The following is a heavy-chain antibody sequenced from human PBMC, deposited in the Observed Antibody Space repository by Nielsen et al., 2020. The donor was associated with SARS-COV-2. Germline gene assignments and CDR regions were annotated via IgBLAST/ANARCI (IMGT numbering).Heavy chain of an antibody. J-gene: IGHJ6*02. CDR2: INHSGST. CDR1: GGSFSDYY. CDR3: ARTSVDMAGSVWSSYYVLDV. V-gene: IGHV4-34*01. D-gene: IGHD5-24*01. Sequence: SETLSLTCAVYGGSFSDYYWTWIRQAPGEGLEWIGEINHSGSTNYNPSLKSRIAIFVDTSKKQFSLKLNSVTAADTAVYYCARTSVDMAGSVWSSYYVLDVWGQGTTVTVSS.